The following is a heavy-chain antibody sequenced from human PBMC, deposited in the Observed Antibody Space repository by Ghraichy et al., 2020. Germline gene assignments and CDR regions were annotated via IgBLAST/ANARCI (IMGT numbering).Heavy chain of an antibody. CDR1: GFTFSSYA. D-gene: IGHD3-3*01. J-gene: IGHJ4*02. Sequence: GGSLRLSCAASGFTFSSYAMSWVRQAPGKGLEWVSAISGSGGSTYYADSVKGRFTISRDNSKNTLYLQMNSLRAEDTAVYYCAKTYSKGDFWSGYPRKGDFWCQGTLVTVSS. V-gene: IGHV3-23*01. CDR2: ISGSGGST. CDR3: AKTYSKGDFWSGYPRKGDF.